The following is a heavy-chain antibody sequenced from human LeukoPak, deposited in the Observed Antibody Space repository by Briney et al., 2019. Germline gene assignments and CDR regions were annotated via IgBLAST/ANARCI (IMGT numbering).Heavy chain of an antibody. CDR2: IRSKANSYAT. V-gene: IGHV3-73*01. CDR3: TRPGYYDSSGYYSRGY. Sequence: PGGSLRLSCAASGFTFSGSAMHWARQASGKGLEWVGRIRSKANSYATAYAASVKGRFTISRDDSKNTAYLQMNSLKTEDTAVYYCTRPGYYDSSGYYSRGYWGQGTLVTVSS. CDR1: GFTFSGSA. J-gene: IGHJ4*02. D-gene: IGHD3-22*01.